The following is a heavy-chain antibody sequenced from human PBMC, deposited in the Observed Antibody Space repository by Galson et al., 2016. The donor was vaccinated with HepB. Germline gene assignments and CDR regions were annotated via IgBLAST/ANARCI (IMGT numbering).Heavy chain of an antibody. J-gene: IGHJ4*02. D-gene: IGHD5-12*01. CDR1: GFPFSRFA. CDR2: IDNSADTT. Sequence: SLRLSCAVSGFPFSRFAMTWVRQAPGRGLEWVASIDNSADTTHHVDSVKGRFTISRDNSRNTLYLQMRSLGAEDTAIYYCAKDLVATGISGTLDYWGQGTLVTVSS. CDR3: AKDLVATGISGTLDY. V-gene: IGHV3-23*01.